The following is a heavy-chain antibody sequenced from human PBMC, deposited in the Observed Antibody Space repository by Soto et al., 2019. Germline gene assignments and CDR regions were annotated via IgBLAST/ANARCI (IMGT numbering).Heavy chain of an antibody. CDR3: ARGNWNYYYGFDV. CDR1: EFTFDKYY. D-gene: IGHD1-20*01. J-gene: IGHJ6*02. Sequence: LRLSCAASEFTFDKYYMTWVRQAPGKGPEWVANIKPDGSGQYYVDSVKGRFTISRDNANNSLYLQMNSLRAEDTAVYFCARGNWNYYYGFDVWGQGTTVTVSS. V-gene: IGHV3-7*04. CDR2: IKPDGSGQ.